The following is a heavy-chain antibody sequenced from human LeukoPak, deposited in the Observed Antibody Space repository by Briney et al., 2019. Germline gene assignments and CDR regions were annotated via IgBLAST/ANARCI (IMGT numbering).Heavy chain of an antibody. D-gene: IGHD3-3*01. J-gene: IGHJ4*02. CDR2: IQYDGSHK. CDR1: GFTFSISD. Sequence: GGSLRLSCAASGFTFSISDMHWVRQAPGKGLEWVSFIQYDGSHKNYIDSVKGRFTISRDNSKNTLYLQMNSLRVEDTAVYYCAKDFWSGYYFLPYFDYWGQGTLVTVSS. CDR3: AKDFWSGYYFLPYFDY. V-gene: IGHV3-30*02.